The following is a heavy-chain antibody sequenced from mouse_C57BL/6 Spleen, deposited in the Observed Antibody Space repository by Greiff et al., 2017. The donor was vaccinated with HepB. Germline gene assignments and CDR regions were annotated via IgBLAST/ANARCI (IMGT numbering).Heavy chain of an antibody. J-gene: IGHJ4*01. CDR1: GFSLTSYG. D-gene: IGHD4-1*01. V-gene: IGHV2-4*01. CDR2: IWSGGST. Sequence: VQLQQSGPGLVQPSQSLSITCTVSGFSLTSYGVHWVRQPPGKGLEWLGVIWSGGSTDYNAAFISRLSISKDNPKSQVFVKMNSLQADDTAIYYCAKDWDDYYAMDYWGQGTSVTVSS. CDR3: AKDWDDYYAMDY.